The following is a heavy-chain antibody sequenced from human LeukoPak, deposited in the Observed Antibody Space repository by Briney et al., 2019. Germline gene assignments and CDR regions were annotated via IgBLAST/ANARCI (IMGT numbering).Heavy chain of an antibody. D-gene: IGHD3-16*01. V-gene: IGHV3-21*04. CDR3: ARGGGLDV. CDR1: GFIFSSFS. Sequence: GGSLRLSCEASGFIFSSFSVNWVRQAPGKGLEWVSSISTSGGLSSVYYADSVKGRFTISRDNAKNSLFLQMNSLGAEDTAVYFCARGGGLDVWGQGATVTVSS. CDR2: ISTSGGLSSV. J-gene: IGHJ6*02.